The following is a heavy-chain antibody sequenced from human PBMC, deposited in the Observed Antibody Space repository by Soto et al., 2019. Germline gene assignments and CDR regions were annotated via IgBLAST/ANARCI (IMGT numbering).Heavy chain of an antibody. V-gene: IGHV4-34*01. D-gene: IGHD3-22*01. CDR3: ARFRSSITMIAKSSYYFDY. CDR1: GGSFSGYY. J-gene: IGHJ4*02. CDR2: INHSGST. Sequence: PSETLSLTCAVYGGSFSGYYWSWIRQPPGKGLEWIGEINHSGSTNYNPSLKSRVTISVDTSKNQFSLKLSSVTAADTAVYYCARFRSSITMIAKSSYYFDYWGQGTLVTVSS.